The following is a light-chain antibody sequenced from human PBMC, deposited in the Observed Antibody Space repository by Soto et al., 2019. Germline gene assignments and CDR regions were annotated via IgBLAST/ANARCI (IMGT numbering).Light chain of an antibody. J-gene: IGKJ1*01. Sequence: EILMTQSPATLSVSPGERATLSCRASQSISSNLAWFQQKPGQAPRLLIYGASTSAAGIPARFSGSGSGTEFTLTISSLQSEDFAVYYCKQYNTWRTFGQGTKVEIK. CDR3: KQYNTWRT. V-gene: IGKV3-15*01. CDR2: GAS. CDR1: QSISSN.